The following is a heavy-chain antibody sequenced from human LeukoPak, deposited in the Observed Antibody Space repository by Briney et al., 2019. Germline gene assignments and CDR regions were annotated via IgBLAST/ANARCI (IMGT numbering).Heavy chain of an antibody. CDR3: AREAAAGDFDY. V-gene: IGHV3-74*01. J-gene: IGHJ4*02. CDR2: VNTDGSST. D-gene: IGHD6-13*01. CDR1: GFTFSSYW. Sequence: GGSLRLSCAASGFTFSSYWMHWVRQAPGKGLVWVSRVNTDGSSTSYADSVRGRFTISRDNAKHTLYLQMNSLRAEDTAVYYCAREAAAGDFDYWGQGTLVTVSS.